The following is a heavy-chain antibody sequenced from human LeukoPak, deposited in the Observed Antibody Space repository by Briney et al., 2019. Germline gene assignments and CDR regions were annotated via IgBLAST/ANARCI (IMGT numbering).Heavy chain of an antibody. J-gene: IGHJ4*02. Sequence: PSETLSLTCTVSGGSISSYYWSWIRQPPGKGLEWIGYFYYSGSTNYNPSLKSRVTISVDTSKNQFSLKLSSVTAADTAVYYCARDRAYYDSSGYRLIYFDYWGQGTLVTVSS. D-gene: IGHD3-22*01. CDR3: ARDRAYYDSSGYRLIYFDY. CDR2: FYYSGST. CDR1: GGSISSYY. V-gene: IGHV4-59*01.